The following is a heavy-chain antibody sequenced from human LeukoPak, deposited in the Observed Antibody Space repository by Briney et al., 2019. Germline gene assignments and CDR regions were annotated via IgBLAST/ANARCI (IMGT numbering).Heavy chain of an antibody. J-gene: IGHJ4*02. CDR2: IWYDGSNK. V-gene: IGHV3-33*06. CDR3: AKELQAGWYYFDY. D-gene: IGHD6-19*01. Sequence: GSSLRLSCAACGFTFSSYGMHWARQAPGKGREGVADIWYDGSNKYYADSVKGRFTISRDNSKNTLYLQMNSLRAEDTAVYYCAKELQAGWYYFDYWGQGTLVTVSS. CDR1: GFTFSSYG.